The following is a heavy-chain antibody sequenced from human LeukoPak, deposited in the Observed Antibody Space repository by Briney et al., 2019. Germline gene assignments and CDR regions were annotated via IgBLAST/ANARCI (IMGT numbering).Heavy chain of an antibody. CDR2: INPNSGGT. Sequence: ASVKVSCKASGYTFTGYYMHWVRQAPGQGLEWMGRINPNSGGTNYAQKFQGRVTMTRDTSIRTAYMELSRLRSDDTAVYYCARDKSGAAGTGWFDPWGQGTLVTVSS. CDR1: GYTFTGYY. D-gene: IGHD6-13*01. CDR3: ARDKSGAAGTGWFDP. J-gene: IGHJ5*02. V-gene: IGHV1-2*06.